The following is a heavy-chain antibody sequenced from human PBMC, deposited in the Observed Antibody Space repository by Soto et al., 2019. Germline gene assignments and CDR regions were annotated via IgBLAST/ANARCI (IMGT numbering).Heavy chain of an antibody. CDR1: GGTFSSYA. CDR3: ARVLIYYDSSGYGY. Sequence: SVKVSCKASGGTFSSYAISWVRQAPGQGLEWMGGIIPIFGTANYAQKFQGRVTITRDTSASTAYMELSSLRSEDTAVYYCARVLIYYDSSGYGYWGQGTLVTVSS. CDR2: IIPIFGTA. J-gene: IGHJ4*02. D-gene: IGHD3-22*01. V-gene: IGHV1-69*05.